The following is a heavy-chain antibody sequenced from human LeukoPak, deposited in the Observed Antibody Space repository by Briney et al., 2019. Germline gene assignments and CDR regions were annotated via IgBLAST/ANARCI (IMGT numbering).Heavy chain of an antibody. CDR1: GFTFSSYW. D-gene: IGHD1-26*01. CDR3: AKRGAEVGTTVAPGDY. J-gene: IGHJ4*02. CDR2: INSDGSST. Sequence: GGSLRLSCAASGFTFSSYWMHWVRQAPGKGLVWVSRINSDGSSTSYADSVKGQFTISRDNSKNTLYLQMNSLRAEDTAIYYCAKRGAEVGTTVAPGDYWGQGTLVTVSS. V-gene: IGHV3-74*01.